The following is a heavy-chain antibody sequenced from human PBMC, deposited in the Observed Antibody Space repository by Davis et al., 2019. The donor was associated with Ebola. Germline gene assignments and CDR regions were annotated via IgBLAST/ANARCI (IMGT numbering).Heavy chain of an antibody. J-gene: IGHJ6*02. CDR1: GGSISSGDYY. V-gene: IGHV4-30-4*01. CDR3: ARGVATIFGVVWFQLQMDV. D-gene: IGHD3-3*01. Sequence: PSETLSLTCTVSGGSISSGDYYWSWIRQPPGKGLEWIGYIYYSGSTYYNPSLKSRVTISVDTSKNQFSLKLSSVTAADTAVYYCARGVATIFGVVWFQLQMDVWGQGTTVTVSS. CDR2: IYYSGST.